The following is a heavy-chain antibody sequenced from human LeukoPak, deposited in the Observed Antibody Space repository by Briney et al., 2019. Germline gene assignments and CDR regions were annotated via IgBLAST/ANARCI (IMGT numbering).Heavy chain of an antibody. J-gene: IGHJ4*02. CDR1: GFTVSSNY. Sequence: GGSLRLSCAASGFTVSSNYMSWVRQAPGKGLEWVSVIYSGGSTYYADSVKGRFTISRDNSKNTLYLQMNSLRAEDTAVYYCAKDYSTVTTVDYWGQGTLVTVSS. CDR2: IYSGGST. V-gene: IGHV3-66*01. CDR3: AKDYSTVTTVDY. D-gene: IGHD4-17*01.